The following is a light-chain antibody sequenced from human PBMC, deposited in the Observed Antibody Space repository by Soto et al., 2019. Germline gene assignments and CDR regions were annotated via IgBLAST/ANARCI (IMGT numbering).Light chain of an antibody. CDR1: QTILHSSNNVNY. J-gene: IGKJ4*01. V-gene: IGKV4-1*01. CDR2: WAS. Sequence: DIVMTQSPDSLAVSLGERATINCTSSQTILHSSNNVNYLNWYQQKPGHPPKLLMYWASTRNSRVPDRFSGSGSATEFSLTISSLQAEDVAVYYCQQCYTTPLTFGGGTRVEIK. CDR3: QQCYTTPLT.